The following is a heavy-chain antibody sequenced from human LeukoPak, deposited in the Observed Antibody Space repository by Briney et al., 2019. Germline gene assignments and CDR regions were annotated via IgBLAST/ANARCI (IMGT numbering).Heavy chain of an antibody. J-gene: IGHJ4*02. CDR2: IIPIFGTA. CDR1: GGTFSSYA. V-gene: IGHV1-69*01. Sequence: ASVKVSCKASGGTFSSYAISWVRQAPGQGLEWMGGIIPIFGTANYAQKFQGRVTITADESTSTAYMELSSLRSEDTAVYYCARRYCSSTSRFYYFDYWGQGTLVTVSS. CDR3: ARRYCSSTSRFYYFDY. D-gene: IGHD2-2*01.